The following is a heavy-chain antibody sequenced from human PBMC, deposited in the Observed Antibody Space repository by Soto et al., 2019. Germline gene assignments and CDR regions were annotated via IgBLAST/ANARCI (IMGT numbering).Heavy chain of an antibody. CDR3: ARTQVYYDFWSGPAPPSGHYYYMDV. D-gene: IGHD3-3*01. Sequence: QLQLQESGPGLVKPSETLSLTYTVSGGSISSSSYYWGWIRQPPGKGLEWIGSIYYSGSTYYNPSLKSRVTISVDTSKNQFSLKLSSVTAADTAVYYCARTQVYYDFWSGPAPPSGHYYYMDVWGKGTTVTVSS. J-gene: IGHJ6*03. CDR1: GGSISSSSYY. V-gene: IGHV4-39*01. CDR2: IYYSGST.